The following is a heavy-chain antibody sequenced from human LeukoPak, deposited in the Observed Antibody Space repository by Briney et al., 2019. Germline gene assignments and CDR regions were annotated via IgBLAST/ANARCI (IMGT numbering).Heavy chain of an antibody. D-gene: IGHD3-22*01. CDR1: VDSISSYY. J-gene: IGHJ2*01. CDR2: IYYSGST. Sequence: PSETLSLTCTVSVDSISSYYWSWIRQSPGKGLEWIGYIYYSGSTNYNPSLKSRVTISVDTSKNQFSLKLSSVTAADTAVYYCARDTGYYDSSGYIDLWGRGTLVTVSS. CDR3: ARDTGYYDSSGYIDL. V-gene: IGHV4-59*01.